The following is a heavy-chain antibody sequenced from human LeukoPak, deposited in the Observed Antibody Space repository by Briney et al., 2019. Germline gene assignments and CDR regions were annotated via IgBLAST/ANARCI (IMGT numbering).Heavy chain of an antibody. Sequence: NPSETLSLTCTVSGGSISGYYWSWIRQPPGKGLEWIGEINHSGSTNYNPSLKSRVTISVDTSKNQFSLKLSSVTAADTAVYYCARVKRTARRGNYYYYYMDVWGKGTTVTVSS. CDR1: GGSISGYY. J-gene: IGHJ6*03. CDR3: ARVKRTARRGNYYYYYMDV. D-gene: IGHD6-6*01. CDR2: INHSGST. V-gene: IGHV4-34*01.